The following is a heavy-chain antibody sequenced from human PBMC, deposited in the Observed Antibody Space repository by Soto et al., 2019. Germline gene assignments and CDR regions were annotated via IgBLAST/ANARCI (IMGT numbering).Heavy chain of an antibody. Sequence: EVQLVESGGGLVQPGGSLRLSCAVAGYTFGNHWMHWVRQAPGKGLEWVSRMKSDGGIINYADSVKGRFTVSRDNAKNTLYLQMNRRRVYDTAVYYCATAEVDYWGPGTLVTVSS. CDR3: ATAEVDY. J-gene: IGHJ4*02. V-gene: IGHV3-74*01. CDR2: MKSDGGII. CDR1: GYTFGNHW.